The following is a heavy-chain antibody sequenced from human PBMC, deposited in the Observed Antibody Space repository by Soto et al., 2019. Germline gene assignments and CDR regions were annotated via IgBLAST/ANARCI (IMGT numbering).Heavy chain of an antibody. CDR3: ARVPIAAAGPEYYYGMDV. CDR2: ISYDGSNK. V-gene: IGHV3-30-3*01. J-gene: IGHJ6*02. CDR1: GFTFSSYA. Sequence: QVQLVESGGGVVQPGRSLRLSCAASGFTFSSYAMHWVRQAPGKGLEWVAVISYDGSNKYYADSVKGRFTISRDNSKNTLYLQMNSLRAVDTGGYYCARVPIAAAGPEYYYGMDVWGQGTTVTGCS. D-gene: IGHD6-13*01.